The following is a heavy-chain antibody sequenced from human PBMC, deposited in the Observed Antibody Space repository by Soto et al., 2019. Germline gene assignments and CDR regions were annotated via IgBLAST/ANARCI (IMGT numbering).Heavy chain of an antibody. CDR1: GFTFSSYD. CDR3: ARVPPITMIVDEAPPDYGMAV. CDR2: IGTAGDT. D-gene: IGHD3-22*01. J-gene: IGHJ6*02. V-gene: IGHV3-13*01. Sequence: QPGGSLRLSCAASGFTFSSYDMHWVRQATGKGLEWVSAIGTAGDTYYPGSVKGRFTISRENAKNSLYLQMNSLRAEDTAVYYCARVPPITMIVDEAPPDYGMAVWGQGTTVTVSS.